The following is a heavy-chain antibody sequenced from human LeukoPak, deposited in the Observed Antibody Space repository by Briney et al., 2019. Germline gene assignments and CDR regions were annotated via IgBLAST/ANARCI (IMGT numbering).Heavy chain of an antibody. CDR3: ATYYDYVWGSYRYPYYLDY. J-gene: IGHJ4*02. D-gene: IGHD3-16*02. CDR2: INPKSGGT. CDR1: GYIFTGYY. V-gene: IGHV1-2*02. Sequence: ASVKVSCKASGYIFTGYYMHWVRQAPGQGLEWMGWINPKSGGTNYAQKFQGRVTMTRDTSISTAYMELSRLRSDDTAVYYCATYYDYVWGSYRYPYYLDYWGQGTLVTVSS.